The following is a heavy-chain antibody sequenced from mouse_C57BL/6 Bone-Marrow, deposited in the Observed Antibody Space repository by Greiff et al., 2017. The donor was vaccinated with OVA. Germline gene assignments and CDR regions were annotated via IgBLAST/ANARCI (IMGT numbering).Heavy chain of an antibody. Sequence: EVQLQQSGPGLVKPSQSLSLTCSVTGYSITSGYYWNWIRQFPGNKLEWMGYISYDGSNNYNPSLKNRISITRDTSKNQFFLKLNSVTTEDTATYYCARRYDGYLYYCDYWGQGTTLTVSS. V-gene: IGHV3-6*01. CDR2: ISYDGSN. CDR3: ARRYDGYLYYCDY. CDR1: GYSITSGYY. J-gene: IGHJ2*01. D-gene: IGHD2-3*01.